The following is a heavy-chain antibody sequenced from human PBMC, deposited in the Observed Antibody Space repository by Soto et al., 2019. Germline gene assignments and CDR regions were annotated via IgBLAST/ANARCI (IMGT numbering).Heavy chain of an antibody. Sequence: PGGSLRLSCAASVFTFSDYYMSWIRQAPGKELEWVSYISSSGSTIYYADSVKGRFTISRDNAKNSLYLQMNSLRAEDTAVYYCARDERGSSIAARVSVNYFDYWGQGTLVTVSS. CDR3: ARDERGSSIAARVSVNYFDY. CDR2: ISSSGSTI. V-gene: IGHV3-11*01. CDR1: VFTFSDYY. J-gene: IGHJ4*02. D-gene: IGHD6-6*01.